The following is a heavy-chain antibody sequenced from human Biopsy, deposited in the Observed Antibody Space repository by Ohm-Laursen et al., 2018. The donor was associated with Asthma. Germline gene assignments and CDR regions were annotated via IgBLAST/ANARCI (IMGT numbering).Heavy chain of an antibody. J-gene: IGHJ4*02. CDR3: ARGDSSNWSHYYFDY. D-gene: IGHD3-22*01. CDR1: GFTFGDYW. Sequence: SLRLSCAASGFTFGDYWMSWVRQVPGKGLEWVSSISSSSSYIYYADSVKGRFTISRDYSKNTLYLQMHSLRAEDTAVYYCARGDSSNWSHYYFDYWGQGTLVTVSS. CDR2: ISSSSSYI. V-gene: IGHV3-21*04.